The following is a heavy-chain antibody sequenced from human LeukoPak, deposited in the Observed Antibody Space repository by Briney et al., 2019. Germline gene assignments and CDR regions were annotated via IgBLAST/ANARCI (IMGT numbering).Heavy chain of an antibody. Sequence: PGGSLRLSCAASGFTFSSYGMSWVRQAPGKGLEWVSAISGSGGSTYYADSVKGRFTISRDNYKNTLYLQMNSLRAEDTAVYYRAKLLYYYDSSQPYWGQGTLVTVSS. CDR3: AKLLYYYDSSQPY. CDR2: ISGSGGST. D-gene: IGHD3-22*01. J-gene: IGHJ4*02. CDR1: GFTFSSYG. V-gene: IGHV3-23*01.